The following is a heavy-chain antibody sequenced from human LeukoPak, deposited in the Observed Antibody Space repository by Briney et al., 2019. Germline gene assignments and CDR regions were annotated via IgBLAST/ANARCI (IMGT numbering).Heavy chain of an antibody. J-gene: IGHJ4*02. CDR3: ARRAGYSSSSKDY. Sequence: GGSLRLSCAASGFTFSSYSMNWVRQAPGKGLEWVSSISSSSSYIYYADSVKGRFTISRDNAKNPLYLQMNSLRAEDTAVYYCARRAGYSSSSKDYWGQGTLVTVSS. CDR1: GFTFSSYS. CDR2: ISSSSSYI. V-gene: IGHV3-21*01. D-gene: IGHD6-6*01.